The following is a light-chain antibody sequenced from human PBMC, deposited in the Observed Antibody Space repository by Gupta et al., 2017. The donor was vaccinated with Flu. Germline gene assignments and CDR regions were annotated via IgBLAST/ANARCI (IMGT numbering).Light chain of an antibody. CDR2: AAS. Sequence: DSKMKQSPSPLSASVGDRVTITCRASQDIGDDLGWYQQKPGKAPRRLIYAASTLQSEVPSRFSGSGYGTEFTLTISSLQPEDFATYYCLQHKNYPFTFGPGTKV. CDR1: QDIGDD. J-gene: IGKJ3*01. V-gene: IGKV1-17*01. CDR3: LQHKNYPFT.